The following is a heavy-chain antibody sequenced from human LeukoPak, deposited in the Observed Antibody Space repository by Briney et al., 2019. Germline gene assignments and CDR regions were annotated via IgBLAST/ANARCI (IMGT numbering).Heavy chain of an antibody. Sequence: PGGSLRLSCAASGFTFSSYGMSWVRQAPGKGLEWVSAISGSGGSTYYADSVKGRFTISRDNSKNTLYLQMNSLRAEDTAVYYCAKGLELLWFGELFRWFDPWGQGTLVTVSS. V-gene: IGHV3-23*01. CDR1: GFTFSSYG. D-gene: IGHD3-10*01. J-gene: IGHJ5*02. CDR2: ISGSGGST. CDR3: AKGLELLWFGELFRWFDP.